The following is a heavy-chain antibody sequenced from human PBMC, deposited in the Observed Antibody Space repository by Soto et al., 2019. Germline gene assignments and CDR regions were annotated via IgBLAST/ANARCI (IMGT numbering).Heavy chain of an antibody. V-gene: IGHV4-59*01. CDR1: GGSISSYY. Sequence: SETLSLTCTVSGGSISSYYWSWIRQPPGKGLEWIGYIYYSGSTNYNPSLKSRVTMSVDTSKNQFSLKLSFVTAADTAVYYCARSSLRYFDWLQLFDPWGQGTLVTVSS. J-gene: IGHJ5*02. D-gene: IGHD3-9*01. CDR3: ARSSLRYFDWLQLFDP. CDR2: IYYSGST.